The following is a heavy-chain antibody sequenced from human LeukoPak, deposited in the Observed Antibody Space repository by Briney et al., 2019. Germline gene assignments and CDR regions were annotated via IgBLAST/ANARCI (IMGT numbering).Heavy chain of an antibody. V-gene: IGHV3-53*01. CDR2: LYIGGNT. D-gene: IGHD5-18*01. CDR1: GFTLNNAW. CDR3: MTAAGYNFGQY. J-gene: IGHJ4*02. Sequence: PGGSLRLSCAASGFTLNNAWMNWVRQAPGKGLEWVSALYIGGNTYYADSVRGRFTISRDNSKNTLYLQMNSLRAEDTAIYYCMTAAGYNFGQYWGQGTLVTVSS.